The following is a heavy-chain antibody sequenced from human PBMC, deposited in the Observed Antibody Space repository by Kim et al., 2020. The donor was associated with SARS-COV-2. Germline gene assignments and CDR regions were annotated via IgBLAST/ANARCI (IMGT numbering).Heavy chain of an antibody. J-gene: IGHJ4*02. CDR1: GFTFSSYA. CDR2: ISGSGGST. D-gene: IGHD3-9*01. V-gene: IGHV3-23*01. Sequence: GGSLRLSCAASGFTFSSYAMSWVRQAPGKGLEWVSGISGSGGSTYYADSVKGRFTISRDNSKNTLYLQMNSLRAEDTAVYYCAKDRYFDWLLNVVHEYWGQGTLVTVSS. CDR3: AKDRYFDWLLNVVHEY.